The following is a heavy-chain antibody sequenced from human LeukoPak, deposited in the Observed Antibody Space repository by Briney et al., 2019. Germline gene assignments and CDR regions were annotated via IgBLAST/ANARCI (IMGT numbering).Heavy chain of an antibody. J-gene: IGHJ4*02. CDR2: IFYSGSA. D-gene: IGHD5-18*01. CDR1: GGSINDFY. CDR3: AREAMYSYGNNFDY. Sequence: ASETLSLTCTVSGGSINDFYWTWIRQPPGKGLEWLGYIFYSGSANSNPSLESRVTISVDTSKNQFSLKLSSVTAADTAAYYCAREAMYSYGNNFDYWGQGTLVTVSS. V-gene: IGHV4-59*01.